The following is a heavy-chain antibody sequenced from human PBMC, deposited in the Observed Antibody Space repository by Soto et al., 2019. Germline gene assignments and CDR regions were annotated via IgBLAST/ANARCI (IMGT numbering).Heavy chain of an antibody. CDR1: GITLSTYA. CDR2: ISSDGKNK. D-gene: IGHD1-20*01. CDR3: AGGTPIISGTTGGY. V-gene: IGHV3-30*04. Sequence: QVQLVESGGGVVQPGTSLRLSCEGSGITLSTYAMHWVRQGPGKGLEWVAVISSDGKNKYYADSVKGRFSISRDTSKNAMYLQMNSLRTEDTAVYYCAGGTPIISGTTGGYWGQGTLVTVCS. J-gene: IGHJ4*02.